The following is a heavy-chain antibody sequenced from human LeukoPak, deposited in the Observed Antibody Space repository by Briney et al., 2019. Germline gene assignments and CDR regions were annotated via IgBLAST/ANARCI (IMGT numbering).Heavy chain of an antibody. D-gene: IGHD6-19*01. J-gene: IGHJ4*02. V-gene: IGHV1-2*02. CDR2: INPNSGGT. CDR3: AREKRGSGWYLDY. CDR1: GYTFTGYY. Sequence: GASVKVSCKASGYTFTGYYMHWVRQAPGQGLEWMGWINPNSGGTNYAQKFQGRVTMTRDTSISTAYMELSRLRSDDTAVYYCAREKRGSGWYLDYWGQGTLVTVSS.